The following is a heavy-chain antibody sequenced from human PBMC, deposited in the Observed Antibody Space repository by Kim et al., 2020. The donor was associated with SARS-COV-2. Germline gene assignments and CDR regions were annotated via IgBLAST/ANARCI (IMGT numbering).Heavy chain of an antibody. CDR2: IRGSGGST. CDR1: GFIFSTSA. D-gene: IGHD3-3*01. CDR3: AKARITPVAVLET. J-gene: IGHJ1*01. V-gene: IGHV3-23*01. Sequence: GGSLRLSCAASGFIFSTSAMSWVRQAPGKGLEWVSVIRGSGGSTFYADSVKGRFTISRDNSKNTLYLQMNSLRADDTAVYYCAKARITPVAVLETWGQGTLVTVSS.